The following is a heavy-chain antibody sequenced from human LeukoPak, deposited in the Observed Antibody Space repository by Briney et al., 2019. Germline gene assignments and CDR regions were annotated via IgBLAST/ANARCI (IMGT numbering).Heavy chain of an antibody. CDR3: ARDLLSTTSDY. Sequence: GGSLRLPCAASGFTFSNYWMTWVRQAPGKGLEWVANIKEDGSEKYYVDSVKGRFTISRDNAKNSLYLQMNSLRAEDTAVYYCARDLLSTTSDYWGQGTLVTVSS. J-gene: IGHJ4*02. D-gene: IGHD1-26*01. V-gene: IGHV3-7*01. CDR2: IKEDGSEK. CDR1: GFTFSNYW.